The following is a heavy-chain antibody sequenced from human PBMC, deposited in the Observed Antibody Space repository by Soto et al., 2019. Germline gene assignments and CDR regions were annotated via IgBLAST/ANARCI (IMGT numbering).Heavy chain of an antibody. CDR1: GDSVSSNSAA. V-gene: IGHV6-1*01. Sequence: PSQTLSLTCAISGDSVSSNSAAWNWIRQSPSRGLEWLGRTYYRSKWYNDYAVSVKSRIIINPDTSNNQFSLQLNSVTPEDTAVYFCAKGDNLGPKTGYAFDPWGQGNMVTVLL. CDR2: TYYRSKWYN. CDR3: AKGDNLGPKTGYAFDP. D-gene: IGHD5-12*01. J-gene: IGHJ5*02.